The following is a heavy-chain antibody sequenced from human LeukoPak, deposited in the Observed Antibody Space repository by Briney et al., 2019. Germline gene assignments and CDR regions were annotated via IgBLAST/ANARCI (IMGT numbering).Heavy chain of an antibody. CDR3: ARGGDIVVVPAATGPKGTFDY. CDR2: INHSGSA. J-gene: IGHJ4*02. V-gene: IGHV4-34*01. CDR1: GGSFSGYY. D-gene: IGHD2-2*01. Sequence: PSETLSLTCAVYGGSFSGYYWSWIRQPPGKGLERIGEINHSGSANYNPSLKSRVTISVDTSKNQFSLKLSSVTAADTAVYYCARGGDIVVVPAATGPKGTFDYWGQGTLVTVSS.